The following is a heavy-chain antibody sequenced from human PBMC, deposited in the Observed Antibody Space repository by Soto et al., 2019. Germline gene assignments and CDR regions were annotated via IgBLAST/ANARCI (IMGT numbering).Heavy chain of an antibody. J-gene: IGHJ4*02. CDR1: GGSISSSSYY. CDR2: TRYRGDT. Sequence: SETLSLTCTVSGGSISSSSYYWGWMRQAQGKGLEWTASTRYRGDTFYSPSLKSRAIISIDSSKNQYSLRLSSVTAADAAVYYCATFRGMTTATTERYFDYWGQGALVTVS. V-gene: IGHV4-39*01. CDR3: ATFRGMTTATTERYFDY. D-gene: IGHD4-17*01.